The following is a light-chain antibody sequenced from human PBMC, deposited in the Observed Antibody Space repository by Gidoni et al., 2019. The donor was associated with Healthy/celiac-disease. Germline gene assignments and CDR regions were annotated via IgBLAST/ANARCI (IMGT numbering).Light chain of an antibody. CDR2: EVS. J-gene: IGLJ2*01. CDR3: CSYAGSSTSHVV. CDR1: SSDVGSYNL. V-gene: IGLV2-23*02. Sequence: QSALTQSASVSGSPGQSITISCTGTSSDVGSYNLVSWYQQHPGKAPKLMIYEVSKRPSGVSNRFSGSKSGNTASLTISGLQAEDEADYYCCSYAGSSTSHVVFGGGTKLTVL.